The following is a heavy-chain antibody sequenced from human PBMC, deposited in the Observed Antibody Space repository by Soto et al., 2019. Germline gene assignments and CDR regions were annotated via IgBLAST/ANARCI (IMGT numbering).Heavy chain of an antibody. CDR3: APGGYYDNVWKKLNYYGLDV. D-gene: IGHD3-16*01. CDR1: GYTFIRYG. CDR2: ISPYNDYT. V-gene: IGHV1-18*01. Sequence: QVQLVQSAAEVKKPGASVKVSCKASGYTFIRYGITWVRQAPGQGLEWVGWISPYNDYTEYAQKFHGRVTMTTDTSTKTVNMELRGLRSDDTALYYCAPGGYYDNVWKKLNYYGLDVWGQGTTVTVSS. J-gene: IGHJ6*02.